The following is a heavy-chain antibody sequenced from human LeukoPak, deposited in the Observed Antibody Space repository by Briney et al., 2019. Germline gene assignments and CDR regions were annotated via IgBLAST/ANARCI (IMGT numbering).Heavy chain of an antibody. D-gene: IGHD2-2*03. CDR1: GFTFSSYA. CDR2: ISGSGGGT. V-gene: IGHV3-23*01. Sequence: GGSLRLSCAASGFTFSSYAMSWVRQAPGKGLEWASGISGSGGGTHYADSVKGRFTISRDNSKNTLDLQMNSLRAEDTAVYYCAKGWIDYFDNWGQEPLVTVSS. J-gene: IGHJ4*02. CDR3: AKGWIDYFDN.